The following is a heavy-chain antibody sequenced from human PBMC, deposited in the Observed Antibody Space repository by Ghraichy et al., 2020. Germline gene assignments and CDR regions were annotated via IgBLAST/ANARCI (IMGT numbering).Heavy chain of an antibody. CDR3: ARAPTVTKRYYYMDV. D-gene: IGHD4-11*01. J-gene: IGHJ6*03. CDR2: INYRGST. CDR1: GASINSGGSY. Sequence: SETLSLTCIVSGASINSGGSYWTWVRRVPGKGLEWIGYINYRGSTYYSPSLKSRLSISLDTSVNQFSLSLGSVTAADTATYFCARAPTVTKRYYYMDVWGKGTTVLVS. V-gene: IGHV4-31*03.